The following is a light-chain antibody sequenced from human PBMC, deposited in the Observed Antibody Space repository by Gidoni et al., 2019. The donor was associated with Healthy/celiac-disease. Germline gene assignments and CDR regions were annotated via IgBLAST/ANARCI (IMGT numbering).Light chain of an antibody. CDR3: QQYNNWPPGT. CDR1: QSVSSN. CDR2: GAS. J-gene: IGKJ1*01. Sequence: PATLSGSPGERATLSCRASQSVSSNLAWYQQKPGQAPRLLIYGASTRATGIPARFSGSGSGTEFTLTISSLQSEDFAVYYCQQYNNWPPGTFGQGTKVEIK. V-gene: IGKV3-15*01.